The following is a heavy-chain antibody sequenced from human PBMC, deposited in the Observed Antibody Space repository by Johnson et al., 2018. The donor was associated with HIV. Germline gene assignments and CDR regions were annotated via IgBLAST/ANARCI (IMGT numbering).Heavy chain of an antibody. CDR2: ISWYSGSI. CDR1: GFTFDDYA. CDR3: AKSGRSFWGVNSHDAFDI. Sequence: VQLVESGGGLVQPGRSLRLSCAASGFTFDDYAMHWVRQAPGKGLDWVSGISWYSGSIGYAASVKGRFTISRDNAKNSLYLQMNSLRTEDTAMYHCAKSGRSFWGVNSHDAFDIWGQGTMVTVSS. J-gene: IGHJ3*02. D-gene: IGHD1-26*01. V-gene: IGHV3-9*01.